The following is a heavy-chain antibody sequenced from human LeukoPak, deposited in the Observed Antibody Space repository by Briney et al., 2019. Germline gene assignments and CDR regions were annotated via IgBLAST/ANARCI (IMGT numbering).Heavy chain of an antibody. CDR1: GFTFDDYG. Sequence: PGGSLRLSCAASGFTFDDYGMSWVRQAPGKGLEWVSAISGSGGSTYYADSVKGRFTISRDNSKNTLYLQMNSLRAEDTAVYYCAKISDDATSNWGQGTLVTVSS. V-gene: IGHV3-23*01. D-gene: IGHD2/OR15-2a*01. J-gene: IGHJ4*02. CDR2: ISGSGGST. CDR3: AKISDDATSN.